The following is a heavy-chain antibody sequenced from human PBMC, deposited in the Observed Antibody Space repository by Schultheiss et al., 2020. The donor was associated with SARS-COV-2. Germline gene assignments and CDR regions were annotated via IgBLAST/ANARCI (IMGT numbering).Heavy chain of an antibody. V-gene: IGHV3-21*01. CDR1: GFTFSSYS. Sequence: GESLKISCAASGFTFSSYSMNWVRQAPGKGLEWVSSISSSSSYIYYADSVKGRFTISRDNAKNSLYLQMNSLRAEDTAVYYCARANARQYDAFDIWGQGTMVTVSS. CDR2: ISSSSSYI. J-gene: IGHJ3*02. D-gene: IGHD4-11*01. CDR3: ARANARQYDAFDI.